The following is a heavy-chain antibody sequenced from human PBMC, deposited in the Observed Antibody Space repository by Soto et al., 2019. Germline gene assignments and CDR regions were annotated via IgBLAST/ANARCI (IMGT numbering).Heavy chain of an antibody. V-gene: IGHV4-34*01. CDR1: GGSFSGYY. Sequence: SETLSLTCAVYGGSFSGYYWSWIRQPPGKGLEWIGEINHSGSTNYNPSLKSRVTISVDTSKNQFSLKLSSVTAADTAVYYCARAAPYYDFWSAILMFDPWGQGALVTVS. D-gene: IGHD3-3*01. CDR2: INHSGST. CDR3: ARAAPYYDFWSAILMFDP. J-gene: IGHJ5*02.